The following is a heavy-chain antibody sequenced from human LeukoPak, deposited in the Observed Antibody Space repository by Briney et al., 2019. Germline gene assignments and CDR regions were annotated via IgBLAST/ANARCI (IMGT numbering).Heavy chain of an antibody. V-gene: IGHV3-7*01. CDR2: IKQDGSEK. Sequence: GGSLRLSCAASGFTFNNHWMNWVRQAPGKGLEWVANIKQDGSEKYYVDSVKGRFTISRDNAKNSLYLQINSLRAEDTAVYYCARDLNDFWSGKDAFDIWGQGTMVTVSS. CDR3: ARDLNDFWSGKDAFDI. J-gene: IGHJ3*02. D-gene: IGHD3-3*01. CDR1: GFTFNNHW.